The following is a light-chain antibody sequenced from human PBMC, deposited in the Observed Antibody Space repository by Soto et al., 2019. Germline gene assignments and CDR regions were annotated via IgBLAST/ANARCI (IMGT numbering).Light chain of an antibody. CDR2: GAS. CDR1: QSVSSN. Sequence: EIVMTQSPATLSVSPGERATLSCRASQSVSSNLAWYKQKPGQAPRLLIYGASTRATGIPARFSGSGSGIEFTLTISSLQSEDFAVYYCQQYNNWRTFGQGTKVDIK. J-gene: IGKJ1*01. CDR3: QQYNNWRT. V-gene: IGKV3-15*01.